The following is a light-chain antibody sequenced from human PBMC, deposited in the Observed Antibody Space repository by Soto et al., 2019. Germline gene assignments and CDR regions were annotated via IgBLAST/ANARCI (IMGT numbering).Light chain of an antibody. CDR2: AAS. Sequence: EIVLTQSPGSLSLSPGERGTLSCRASQSVSSNFLAWYQQKPGQPPSLLIYAASTRATGIPARFSGSGSGTEFTLTITILQSEDFAVYYCQQYANWPPVIFGGGTKVDIK. V-gene: IGKV3-15*01. CDR1: QSVSSN. CDR3: QQYANWPPVI. J-gene: IGKJ4*01.